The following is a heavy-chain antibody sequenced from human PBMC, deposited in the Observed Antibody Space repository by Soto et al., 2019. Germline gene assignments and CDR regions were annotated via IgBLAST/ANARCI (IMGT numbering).Heavy chain of an antibody. D-gene: IGHD2-8*01. Sequence: ASVKVSCKASGYTFTSYGISWVRQAPGQGLEWMGWISAYNGNTNYAQKLQGRVTVTTDTSTSTAYMELRSLRSDDTAVYYCARDAHYCTNGVCYTAGYYYYGMDVWGQGTTVTVSS. CDR1: GYTFTSYG. V-gene: IGHV1-18*04. CDR3: ARDAHYCTNGVCYTAGYYYYGMDV. J-gene: IGHJ6*02. CDR2: ISAYNGNT.